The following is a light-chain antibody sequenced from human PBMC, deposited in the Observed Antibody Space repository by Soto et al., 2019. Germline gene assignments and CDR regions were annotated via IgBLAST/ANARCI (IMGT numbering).Light chain of an antibody. Sequence: QSALTQPASVSGSPGQSITISCTGTSSDVGGYNYVSWYQQHPGKAPKLMIYEVSNRPSGVSNRFSGSKSGNTASLTISGLQAEDEADYYGSSYTSSSTLGVFGTGTKLTGL. V-gene: IGLV2-14*01. CDR1: SSDVGGYNY. CDR2: EVS. CDR3: SSYTSSSTLGV. J-gene: IGLJ1*01.